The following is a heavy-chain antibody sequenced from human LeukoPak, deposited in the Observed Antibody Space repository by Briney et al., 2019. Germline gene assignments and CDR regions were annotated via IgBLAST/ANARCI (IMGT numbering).Heavy chain of an antibody. D-gene: IGHD1-26*01. CDR1: GDSISSYY. CDR3: ARVKSRKGVGATIGAFDI. CDR2: IYTSGST. V-gene: IGHV4-4*07. Sequence: PSETLSLTCTVSGDSISSYYWSWTRQPAGKGLEWIGRIYTSGSTNYNPSLKSRVNMSVDTSKNQFSLKLRSVTAADTAVYYCARVKSRKGVGATIGAFDIWGQGTMVTVSS. J-gene: IGHJ3*02.